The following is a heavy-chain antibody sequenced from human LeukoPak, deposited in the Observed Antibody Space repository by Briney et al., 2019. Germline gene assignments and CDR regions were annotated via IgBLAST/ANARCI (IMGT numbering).Heavy chain of an antibody. J-gene: IGHJ4*02. CDR3: ARERGRLRFLEWFFDY. D-gene: IGHD3-3*01. V-gene: IGHV1-69*05. CDR2: IIPIFGTA. Sequence: SVKVSCKASGGTFSSYAISWVRQAPGQGLEWMGRIIPIFGTANYAQKFQGRVTITTDESTSTAYMELSSLRSEDTAVYYCARERGRLRFLEWFFDYWGQGTLVTVS. CDR1: GGTFSSYA.